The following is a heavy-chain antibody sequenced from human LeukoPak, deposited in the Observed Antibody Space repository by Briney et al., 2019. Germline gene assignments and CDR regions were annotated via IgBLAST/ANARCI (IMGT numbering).Heavy chain of an antibody. D-gene: IGHD6-6*01. V-gene: IGHV3-74*01. CDR2: ISPTGSTT. CDR3: ARGPNSNWSGLDF. Sequence: GGSLRLSCAASGFIFSNYYMHWARQLPGKGLVWVSRISPTGSTTSYADSVKGRFTVSRDNAKNTLYLQVNNLRAEDTAVYYCARGPNSNWSGLDFWGQGTLLTVSS. CDR1: GFIFSNYY. J-gene: IGHJ4*02.